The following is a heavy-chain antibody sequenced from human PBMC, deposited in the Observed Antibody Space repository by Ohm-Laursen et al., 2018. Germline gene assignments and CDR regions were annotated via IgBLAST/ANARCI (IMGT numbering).Heavy chain of an antibody. CDR3: ARLKDITIFGVVIIEAFDI. D-gene: IGHD3-3*01. J-gene: IGHJ3*02. Sequence: SLRLSCAASGFTVSSNYMSWVRQAPGKGLEWVASVNEDASEKYYVDSVKGRFTISRDNAKNSLYLQMNSLRAEDTAVYYCARLKDITIFGVVIIEAFDIWGQGTMVTVSS. V-gene: IGHV3-7*01. CDR1: GFTVSSNY. CDR2: VNEDASEK.